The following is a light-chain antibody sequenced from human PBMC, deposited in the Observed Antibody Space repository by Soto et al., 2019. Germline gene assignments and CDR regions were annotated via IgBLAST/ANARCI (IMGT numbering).Light chain of an antibody. CDR3: AAWYDSLNGWV. V-gene: IGLV1-44*01. J-gene: IGLJ3*02. CDR1: SSNIGSNP. CDR2: SNN. Sequence: QSVLTQPPAASGTPGQRVTISCSGSSSNIGSNPVNWYQQLPGTAPKLLIYSNNQRPSGVPDRFSGSKSGTSASLAISGLQSEDEADYCCAAWYDSLNGWVFGGGTKLTVL.